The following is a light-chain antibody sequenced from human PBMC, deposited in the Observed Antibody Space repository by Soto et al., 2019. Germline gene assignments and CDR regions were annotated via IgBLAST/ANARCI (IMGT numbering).Light chain of an antibody. CDR1: QSISSW. CDR2: KAS. J-gene: IGKJ1*01. CDR3: QQDNSYWT. Sequence: DIQITQSPSTLSASVGDRVTITCRASQSISSWLAWYQQKAGKAPKLLIYKASSLESGVPSRFSGSGSGTEFTLTISSLQPDDFATYYCQQDNSYWTFGQGTKVEIK. V-gene: IGKV1-5*03.